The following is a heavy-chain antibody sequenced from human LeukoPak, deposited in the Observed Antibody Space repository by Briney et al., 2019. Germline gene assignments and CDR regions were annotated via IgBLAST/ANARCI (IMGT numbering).Heavy chain of an antibody. CDR3: ATTDKHGAFDI. CDR1: GFTFSSYG. V-gene: IGHV3-23*01. Sequence: GGSLRLSCAASGFTFSSYGMHWVRQAPGKGLEWVSAISGSGGSTYYADSVKGRFTISRDNSKNTLYLQMNSLRAEDTAVYYCATTDKHGAFDIWGQGTMVTVSS. CDR2: ISGSGGST. J-gene: IGHJ3*02.